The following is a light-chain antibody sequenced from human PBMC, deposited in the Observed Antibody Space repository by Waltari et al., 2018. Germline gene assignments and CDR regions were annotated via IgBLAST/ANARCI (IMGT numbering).Light chain of an antibody. Sequence: DIQMTQSPSTLSAPVGDRVTITCRASQSTSDCLAWYQQKPGKAPKLLIYKASNLESGVPSRFSGSGSGTEFTLTISSLQPDDSATYYCQHYNGYPLTFGGGTKVEIK. CDR2: KAS. CDR3: QHYNGYPLT. V-gene: IGKV1-5*03. J-gene: IGKJ4*01. CDR1: QSTSDC.